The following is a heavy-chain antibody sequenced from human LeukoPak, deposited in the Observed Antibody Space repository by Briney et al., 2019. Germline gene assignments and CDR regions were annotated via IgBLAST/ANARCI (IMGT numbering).Heavy chain of an antibody. CDR2: IKQDGSEK. CDR1: GFTFSTYW. CDR3: AELGITMIGGV. Sequence: GGSLRLSCAASGFTFSTYWMSWVRQAPGKGLEWVANIKQDGSEKYYVDSVKGRFTISRDNAKNSLYLQMNSLRAEDTAVYYCAELGITMIGGVWGKGTTVTISS. J-gene: IGHJ6*04. V-gene: IGHV3-7*01. D-gene: IGHD3-10*02.